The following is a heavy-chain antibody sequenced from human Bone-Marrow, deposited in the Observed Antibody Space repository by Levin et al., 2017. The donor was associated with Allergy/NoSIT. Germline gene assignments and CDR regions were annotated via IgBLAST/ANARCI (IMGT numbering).Heavy chain of an antibody. CDR1: GFSLNTYA. CDR2: ISNDGNEE. J-gene: IGHJ4*02. Sequence: GGSLRLSCAASGFSLNTYALHWFRQAPGKGLEWVAVISNDGNEEVYADAVRGRFTVSRYHARNTLFLHMNSLRSEDTATYFCESLPLFSASMEWSLRRWGQGTLVAVSS. CDR3: ESLPLFSASMEWSLRR. V-gene: IGHV3-30*04. D-gene: IGHD2-8*01.